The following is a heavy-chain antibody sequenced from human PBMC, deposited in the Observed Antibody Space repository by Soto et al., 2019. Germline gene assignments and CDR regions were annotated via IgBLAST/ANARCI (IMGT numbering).Heavy chain of an antibody. CDR2: ISAYNGNT. V-gene: IGHV1-18*01. D-gene: IGHD3-16*01. CDR1: GYGFTSYG. CDR3: ARSKQGGLNWFDP. Sequence: GASVKVSWKAAGYGFTSYGISWVRQAPGQGLEWMGWISAYNGNTNYAQKLQGRVTMTTDTSTSTAYMELRSLRSDDTAVYYCARSKQGGLNWFDPWGQGTLVTVSS. J-gene: IGHJ5*02.